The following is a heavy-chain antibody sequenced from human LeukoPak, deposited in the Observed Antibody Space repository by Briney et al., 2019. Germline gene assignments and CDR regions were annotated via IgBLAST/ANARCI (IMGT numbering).Heavy chain of an antibody. CDR3: ARGGFTGTSCPYFDY. Sequence: PGGSLRLSCAASGFTFSSYGMHWVRQAPGKGLEWVADIWFDGKNEHFADSVKGRFTISRDNAKNTLYLKMNTLRAEDTAIYFCARGGFTGTSCPYFDYWGQGTLVTVSS. J-gene: IGHJ4*02. D-gene: IGHD2-2*01. CDR1: GFTFSSYG. CDR2: IWFDGKNE. V-gene: IGHV3-33*01.